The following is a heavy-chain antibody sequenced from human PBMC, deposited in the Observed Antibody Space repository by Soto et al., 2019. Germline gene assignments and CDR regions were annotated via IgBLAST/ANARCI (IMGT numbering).Heavy chain of an antibody. CDR3: ARDLDYGDYVFGY. V-gene: IGHV4-59*01. Sequence: SETLSLTCTVSGGSISSYYWSWIRQPPGKGLEWIGYIYYSGSTNYNPSLKSRVTISVDTSKNQFSLKLSSVTAADTAVYYCARDLDYGDYVFGYWGQGTLVTVSS. J-gene: IGHJ4*02. CDR2: IYYSGST. D-gene: IGHD4-17*01. CDR1: GGSISSYY.